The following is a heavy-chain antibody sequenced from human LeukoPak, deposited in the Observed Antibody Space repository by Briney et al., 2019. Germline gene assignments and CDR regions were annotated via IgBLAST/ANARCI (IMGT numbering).Heavy chain of an antibody. CDR3: ARWSFGVVYYFDY. D-gene: IGHD3-3*01. J-gene: IGHJ4*02. CDR2: ISHSGSA. CDR1: GDSISTGSYF. V-gene: IGHV4-30-2*01. Sequence: SQTLSLTCTVSGDSISTGSYFWSWIRQPPGKGLEWIGYISHSGSAYYNPSLRSRVIISVDTSKNQFSLKLSSVTAADTAVYYCARWSFGVVYYFDYWGQGTLVTVSS.